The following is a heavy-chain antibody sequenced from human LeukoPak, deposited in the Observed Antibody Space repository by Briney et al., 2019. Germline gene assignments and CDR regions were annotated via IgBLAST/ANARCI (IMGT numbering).Heavy chain of an antibody. J-gene: IGHJ3*02. CDR2: ISYRSSDI. Sequence: GESLRLSCTASGFTLSSYNMKWVRQAPGKGLGWVSSISYRSSDIEYADSVRGRFIISRDYSKDMLYLQMNGLRAEDTAVYYCARDGSLGIDAFDIWGPGTMVTVSS. CDR3: ARDGSLGIDAFDI. CDR1: GFTLSSYN. D-gene: IGHD2-2*03. V-gene: IGHV3-21*04.